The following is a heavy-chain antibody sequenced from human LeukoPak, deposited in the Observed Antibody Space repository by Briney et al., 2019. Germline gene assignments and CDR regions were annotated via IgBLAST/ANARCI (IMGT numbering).Heavy chain of an antibody. CDR1: GFTFSSYG. V-gene: IGHV3-30*03. CDR3: ASQGIAAAGTGDY. CDR2: ISYDGSNK. D-gene: IGHD6-13*01. J-gene: IGHJ4*02. Sequence: GRSLRLSCAASGFTFSSYGMHWVPQSPGKGLEWVAVISYDGSNKYYADSVKGRFTISRDNPKNTLYLQMNSLRAEDTAVYYCASQGIAAAGTGDYWGQGTLVTVSS.